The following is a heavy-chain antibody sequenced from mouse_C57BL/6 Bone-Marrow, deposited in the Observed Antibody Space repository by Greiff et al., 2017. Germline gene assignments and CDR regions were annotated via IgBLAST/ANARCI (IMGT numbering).Heavy chain of an antibody. CDR3: ARGYYYGGFAY. J-gene: IGHJ3*01. V-gene: IGHV1-72*01. D-gene: IGHD1-1*01. CDR2: NDHNGGGT. CDR1: GYTFTSCC. Sequence: QVQLQQPGAELVKPGASVKLSCKASGYTFTSCCLHWVKRRPGRGLEWSGSNDHNGGGTKYNQKFKSKTTLTVDKPTSTPYMQLSRLTSEDSADYYGARGYYYGGFAYWGQGTLVTVSA.